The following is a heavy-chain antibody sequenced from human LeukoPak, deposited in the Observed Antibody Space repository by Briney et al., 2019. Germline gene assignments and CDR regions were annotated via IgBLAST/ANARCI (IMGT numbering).Heavy chain of an antibody. CDR2: LYSGGMT. Sequence: GVLRLSCAASGFTVNNYYMTWVRQAPGKGLECVSILYSGGMTYYADSVKGRFTISTDTSKNTVNLQMNSLRAEDTAIYYCARMFGGNYYGYYFDYWGQGSMLTVSS. D-gene: IGHD1-26*01. V-gene: IGHV3-53*01. CDR3: ARMFGGNYYGYYFDY. CDR1: GFTVNNYY. J-gene: IGHJ4*02.